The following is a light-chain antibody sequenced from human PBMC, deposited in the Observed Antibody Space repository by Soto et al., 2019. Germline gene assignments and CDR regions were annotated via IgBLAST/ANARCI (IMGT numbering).Light chain of an antibody. V-gene: IGLV2-14*01. J-gene: IGLJ2*01. Sequence: QSVLTQPASVSGSPGQSITISCTGTSSDVGGYNYVSWYQQHPGKAPKLMIYDVSNRPSEVSNRFSGSKSGNTASLTISGLQAEDEADYYCSSYTSSSTLRVFGGGTKLTVL. CDR1: SSDVGGYNY. CDR2: DVS. CDR3: SSYTSSSTLRV.